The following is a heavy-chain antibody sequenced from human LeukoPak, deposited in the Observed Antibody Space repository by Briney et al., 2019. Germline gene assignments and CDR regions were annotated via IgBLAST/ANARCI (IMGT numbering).Heavy chain of an antibody. Sequence: SETLSLTCTVSGGSISSYYWSWIRQPPGKGLEWIGYIYYSGSTNYNPSLKSRVTISVDTSKNQFSLKLSSVTAADTAVYYCARTIAVAGTGWFDPWGQGTLVTVSS. CDR1: GGSISSYY. D-gene: IGHD6-19*01. CDR2: IYYSGST. V-gene: IGHV4-59*01. J-gene: IGHJ5*02. CDR3: ARTIAVAGTGWFDP.